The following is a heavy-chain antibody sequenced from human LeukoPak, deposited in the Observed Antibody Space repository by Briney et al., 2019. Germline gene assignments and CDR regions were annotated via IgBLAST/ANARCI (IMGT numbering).Heavy chain of an antibody. V-gene: IGHV4-59*01. D-gene: IGHD5-18*01. CDR2: IYYSGST. J-gene: IGHJ4*02. CDR3: ARDLSGVTGYTYGRGIDY. CDR1: GGSISNKY. Sequence: SETLSLTCTVSGGSISNKYWSWIRQPPGKGLEWIGYIYYSGSTNYNPSLKSRVTILVDTSKNQVSLKLSSVTAADTAVYYCARDLSGVTGYTYGRGIDYWGQGTLVTVSS.